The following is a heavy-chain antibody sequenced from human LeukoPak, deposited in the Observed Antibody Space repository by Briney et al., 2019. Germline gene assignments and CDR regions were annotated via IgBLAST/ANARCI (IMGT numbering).Heavy chain of an antibody. CDR2: ISAYNGNT. J-gene: IGHJ5*02. D-gene: IGHD3-10*01. V-gene: IGHV1-18*04. Sequence: ASVKVSCKASGYTFTSYGISWVRQAPGQGLEWMGWISAYNGNTNYAQKLQSRVTMTTDTSTSTAYMELRSLRSDDTAVYYCAIGGGYYGSGSYYKNWFDPWGQGTLVTISS. CDR1: GYTFTSYG. CDR3: AIGGGYYGSGSYYKNWFDP.